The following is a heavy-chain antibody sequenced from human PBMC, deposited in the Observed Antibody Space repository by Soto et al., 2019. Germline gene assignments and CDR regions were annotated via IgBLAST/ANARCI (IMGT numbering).Heavy chain of an antibody. V-gene: IGHV1-8*01. CDR1: GYNFTSHA. CDR2: MNPKTGTT. Sequence: ASVKVSCKASGYNFTSHALNWMRQATGRGLEWMGWMNPKTGTTFYAPKFRDRDTMTRDTSTTTAYMDLTSLRSDDTAVSFRATANPTRNFASWCQGTVVTV. J-gene: IGHJ4*02. CDR3: ATANPTRNFAS.